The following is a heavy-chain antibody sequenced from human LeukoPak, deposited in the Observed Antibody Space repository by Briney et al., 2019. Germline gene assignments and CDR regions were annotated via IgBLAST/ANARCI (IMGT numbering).Heavy chain of an antibody. Sequence: GGSLRLSCAASGFTFSDYYMSWIRQAPGKGLEWVSYISSSGSYTNYADSVEGRFTISRDNAKNSLYLQMNSLRAEDTAVYYCARDRAMVRGVISFDPWGQGTLVTVSS. CDR3: ARDRAMVRGVISFDP. CDR1: GFTFSDYY. CDR2: ISSSGSYT. V-gene: IGHV3-11*06. J-gene: IGHJ5*02. D-gene: IGHD3-10*01.